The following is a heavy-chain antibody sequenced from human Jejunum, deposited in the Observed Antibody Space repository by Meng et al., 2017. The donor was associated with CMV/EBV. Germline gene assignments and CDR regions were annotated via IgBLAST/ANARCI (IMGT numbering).Heavy chain of an antibody. Sequence: FTFSSYEMSGVRQTPGKGLEWISYIGQSDSTTYYADSVKGRFTISRDNVKNSLYLLMESLRPEDTAVYYCARGGSGSYFLRYFDYFGQGALVTVSS. V-gene: IGHV3-48*03. CDR1: FTFSSYE. D-gene: IGHD2/OR15-2a*01. J-gene: IGHJ4*02. CDR3: ARGGSGSYFLRYFDY. CDR2: IGQSDSTT.